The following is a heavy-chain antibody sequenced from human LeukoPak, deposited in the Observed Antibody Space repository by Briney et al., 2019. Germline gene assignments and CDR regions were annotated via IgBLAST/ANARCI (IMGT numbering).Heavy chain of an antibody. V-gene: IGHV1-18*01. J-gene: IGHJ3*02. Sequence: ASVKVSCKASGYTFTNYAINWVRQAPGQGLEWMGWISAYNGNTNYAQKVQGRVTMTTDTSTSTAYMELRSLRSDDTAVYYCARARSYYDSSGYFHDAFDIWGQGTMVTVSS. CDR2: ISAYNGNT. D-gene: IGHD3-22*01. CDR3: ARARSYYDSSGYFHDAFDI. CDR1: GYTFTNYA.